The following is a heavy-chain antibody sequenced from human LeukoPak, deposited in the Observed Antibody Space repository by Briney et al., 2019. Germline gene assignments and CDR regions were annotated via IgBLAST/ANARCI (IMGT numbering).Heavy chain of an antibody. CDR1: GFTFSSYA. CDR3: VKDGGLRYFGWSIFPDDAFDI. Sequence: GGSLRLSCSASGFTFSSYAMHWVRQALGKGLEYISAMSSKGGGTYYTDSVKGRFTISRDNSKNTLYLQMSSLRAEDTAVYYCVKDGGLRYFGWSIFPDDAFDIWGQGTMVAVS. D-gene: IGHD3-9*01. CDR2: MSSKGGGT. J-gene: IGHJ3*02. V-gene: IGHV3-64D*06.